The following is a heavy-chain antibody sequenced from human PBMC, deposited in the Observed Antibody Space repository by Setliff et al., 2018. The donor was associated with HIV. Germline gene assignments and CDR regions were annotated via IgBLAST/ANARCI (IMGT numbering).Heavy chain of an antibody. CDR2: INIGNGDT. Sequence: ASVKVSCKASGYSFTDYAMNWVRQAPGQGLEWMGWINIGNGDTKYSQDFHDRVTISRDTPATTVYMELSSLRSGDMAVYYCARGWHSTSPNSYFDYWGQGSLVTVSS. J-gene: IGHJ4*02. D-gene: IGHD6-6*01. CDR1: GYSFTDYA. V-gene: IGHV1-3*03. CDR3: ARGWHSTSPNSYFDY.